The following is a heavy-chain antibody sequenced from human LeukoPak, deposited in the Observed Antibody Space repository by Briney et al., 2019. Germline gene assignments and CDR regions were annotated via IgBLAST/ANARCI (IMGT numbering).Heavy chain of an antibody. CDR1: GFTFDDYA. CDR2: ISWNSGSI. D-gene: IGHD6-19*01. Sequence: GGSLRLSCAASGFTFDDYAMHWVRQAPGKGLEWVSGISWNSGSIGYADSVKGRFTISRDNAKNSPYLQMSSLRAEDTAIYYCARALYNRGWYPDYFDSWGQGTLVTVSA. CDR3: ARALYNRGWYPDYFDS. J-gene: IGHJ4*02. V-gene: IGHV3-9*01.